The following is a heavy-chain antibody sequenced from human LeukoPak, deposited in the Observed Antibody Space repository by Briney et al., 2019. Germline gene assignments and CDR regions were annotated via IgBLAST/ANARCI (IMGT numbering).Heavy chain of an antibody. CDR2: INHSGST. Sequence: SVTLSLTCAVYGGSFSGYYWSWIRQPPGKGLEWIGEINHSGSTNYNPSLKSRVTISVDTSKNQFSLKLSSVTAADTAVYYCARRAAAGRGPFDYWGQGTLVTVSS. D-gene: IGHD6-13*01. CDR3: ARRAAAGRGPFDY. CDR1: GGSFSGYY. J-gene: IGHJ4*02. V-gene: IGHV4-34*01.